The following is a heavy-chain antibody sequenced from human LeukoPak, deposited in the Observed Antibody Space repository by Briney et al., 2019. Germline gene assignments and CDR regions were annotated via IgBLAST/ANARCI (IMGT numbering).Heavy chain of an antibody. Sequence: SGGSLRLSCATSGFTFSTFWMHWVRQAPGKGLVWVSRINHDGSSTNYADSVKGRFTISRDNAMNTLYLQMNSLRAEDTAVYYCVRDWGYDSSGYWQKYFDTWGQGTLVTVSS. CDR1: GFTFSTFW. J-gene: IGHJ4*02. D-gene: IGHD3-22*01. CDR2: INHDGSST. V-gene: IGHV3-74*01. CDR3: VRDWGYDSSGYWQKYFDT.